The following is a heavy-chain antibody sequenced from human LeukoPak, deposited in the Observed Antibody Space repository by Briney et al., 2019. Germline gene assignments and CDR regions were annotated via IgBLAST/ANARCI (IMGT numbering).Heavy chain of an antibody. V-gene: IGHV3-7*01. CDR2: IQADGSEK. CDR1: GFTFRSYW. D-gene: IGHD6-19*01. CDR3: ARDSTVATYYGVDV. Sequence: GGSLRLSCAASGFTFRSYWMSWVRQAPGRGLEWVANIQADGSEKNYIDSVQGRFTISRDNAKTSLYLQMNSLRADDTAVYYCARDSTVATYYGVDVWGQGTTVTVSS. J-gene: IGHJ6*02.